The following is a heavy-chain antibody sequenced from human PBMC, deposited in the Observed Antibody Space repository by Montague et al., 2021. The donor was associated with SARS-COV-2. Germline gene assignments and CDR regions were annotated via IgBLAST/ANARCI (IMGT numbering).Heavy chain of an antibody. V-gene: IGHV3-49*03. J-gene: IGHJ4*02. CDR1: GFTFGDHA. CDR3: TKDPDAYN. D-gene: IGHD5-24*01. CDR2: IRGIPYGGTI. Sequence: SLRLYCAASGFTFGDHAMSRFRQAPGKGLEWVAFIRGIPYGGTIEYAASVKGRFIISRDNSKSIAYLEMNSLKTEDTAVYYCTKDPDAYNWGQGTLVTVSS.